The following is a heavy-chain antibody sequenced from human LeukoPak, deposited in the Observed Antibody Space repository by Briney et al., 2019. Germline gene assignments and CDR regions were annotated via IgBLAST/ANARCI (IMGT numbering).Heavy chain of an antibody. Sequence: GGSLRLSCATSGFTFSHYGMHWVRQAPGKGLEWVAVIWYDGSNEYNADSVKGRFTISRDNSKNTLFLQMNTLRAEDTAVYYCAREIGDRGKFYLDSWGQGTLVTVSS. D-gene: IGHD3-16*01. CDR2: IWYDGSNE. CDR3: AREIGDRGKFYLDS. CDR1: GFTFSHYG. V-gene: IGHV3-33*01. J-gene: IGHJ4*02.